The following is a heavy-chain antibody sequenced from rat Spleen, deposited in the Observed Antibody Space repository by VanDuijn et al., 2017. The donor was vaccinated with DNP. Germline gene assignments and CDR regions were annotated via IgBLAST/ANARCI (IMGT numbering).Heavy chain of an antibody. D-gene: IGHD1-11*01. CDR2: ISYDGGDT. V-gene: IGHV5-20*01. J-gene: IGHJ2*01. Sequence: EVQLVESGGGLVQPGRSLKLSCAASGFTFSGYFMAWVRQAPTKGLEWVASISYDGGDTYYPDSVKGRFTVARDNPKSSLYLQMDSLRSEDTATYYCARDGDYGGYSAYFDYWGQGVMVTVSS. CDR3: ARDGDYGGYSAYFDY. CDR1: GFTFSGYF.